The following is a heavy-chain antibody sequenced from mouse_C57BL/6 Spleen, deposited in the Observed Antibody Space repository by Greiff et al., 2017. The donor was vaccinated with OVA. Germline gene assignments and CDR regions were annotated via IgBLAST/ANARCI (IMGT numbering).Heavy chain of an antibody. Sequence: EVKLVESGAELVKPGASVKLSCTASGFNFTDYYMHWVKQRPEQGLEWIGRIDPEDGDTKYAPKFQGKATITAATSSNTAYLQLSSLACEDTAVDYCASPCNYNGSSYFDYWGQGTTLTVSS. CDR1: GFNFTDYY. V-gene: IGHV14-2*01. D-gene: IGHD1-1*01. CDR2: IDPEDGDT. J-gene: IGHJ2*01. CDR3: ASPCNYNGSSYFDY.